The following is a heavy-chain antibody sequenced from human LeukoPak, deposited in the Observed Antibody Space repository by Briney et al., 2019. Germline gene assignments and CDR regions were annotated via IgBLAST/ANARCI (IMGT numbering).Heavy chain of an antibody. CDR1: GGSDSSGSYY. J-gene: IGHJ6*02. V-gene: IGHV4-61*01. D-gene: IGHD1-26*01. Sequence: SETQSLTCTVSGGSDSSGSYYWSWIRQPPGKGLEWIGYIYYSGSTNYNPSLKSRVTISVDTSKNQFSLKLSSVTAADTAVYYCARVGGTNYYYYGMDVWGQGTTVTVSS. CDR3: ARVGGTNYYYYGMDV. CDR2: IYYSGST.